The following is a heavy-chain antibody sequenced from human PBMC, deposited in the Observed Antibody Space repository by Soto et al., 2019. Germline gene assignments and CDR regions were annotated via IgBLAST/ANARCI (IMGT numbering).Heavy chain of an antibody. CDR1: GLTFSTYS. D-gene: IGHD2-8*02. CDR3: ARSGYFDY. Sequence: EVQVVESGGGLVQPGGSLRLCCAASGLTFSTYSMNWVRQAPGKGLEWVSYISSTGNTIYYPASVKGRFTISRDTAKKSLYLQMNSLRAEDTSVYYCARSGYFDYWGQGTLVTVSS. V-gene: IGHV3-48*01. CDR2: ISSTGNTI. J-gene: IGHJ4*02.